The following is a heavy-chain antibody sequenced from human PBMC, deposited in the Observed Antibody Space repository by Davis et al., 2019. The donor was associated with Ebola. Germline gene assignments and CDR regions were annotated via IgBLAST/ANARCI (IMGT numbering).Heavy chain of an antibody. Sequence: MPSESLSPTCAVYGVSFTDLVWHCVRQSPAKGLEWNGYTHYSGSTYYHPSLKSRVTISVDTSKNQFTLKLTSVTAAATAVYYGARDNDTAEDGYYGMDVWGKGTTVTVSS. CDR2: THYSGST. CDR3: ARDNDTAEDGYYGMDV. V-gene: IGHV4-59*11. CDR1: GVSFTDLV. D-gene: IGHD3-22*01. J-gene: IGHJ6*04.